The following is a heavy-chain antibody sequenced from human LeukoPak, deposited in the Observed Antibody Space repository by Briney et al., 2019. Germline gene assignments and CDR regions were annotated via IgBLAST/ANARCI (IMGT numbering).Heavy chain of an antibody. V-gene: IGHV4-39*01. D-gene: IGHD3-22*01. J-gene: IGHJ4*02. Sequence: PSETLSLTCTVSGGSISSSSYYWGWIRQPPGKGLEWIGSIYYSGSIYYNPSLKSRVTISVDTSKNQFSLKLSSVTAADTAVYYCARHAFPTYYYDSSGYYYRRGLGFDYWGQGTLVTVSS. CDR2: IYYSGSI. CDR3: ARHAFPTYYYDSSGYYYRRGLGFDY. CDR1: GGSISSSSYY.